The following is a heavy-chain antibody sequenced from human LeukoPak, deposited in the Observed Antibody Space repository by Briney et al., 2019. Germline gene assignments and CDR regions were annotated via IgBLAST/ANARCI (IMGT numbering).Heavy chain of an antibody. CDR3: VNQISGWVY. Sequence: GGSLRLSCSAPGFTFSTYGMTWVRQAPGKGLEWVSCIEASGGNTYYADSVKGRFTISRDNSKNTLYLQMSSLRPEDTAVYYCVNQISGWVYWGQGTLVTVSS. CDR1: GFTFSTYG. J-gene: IGHJ4*02. CDR2: IEASGGNT. D-gene: IGHD6-19*01. V-gene: IGHV3-66*01.